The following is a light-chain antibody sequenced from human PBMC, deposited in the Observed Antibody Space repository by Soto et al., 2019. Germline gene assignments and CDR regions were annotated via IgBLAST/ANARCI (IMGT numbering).Light chain of an antibody. CDR1: QSVSSN. CDR3: QQYNDWPPRNT. V-gene: IGKV3-15*01. J-gene: IGKJ2*01. CDR2: GAS. Sequence: EIVMTQSPATLSVSPGETATLSCRASQSVSSNLAWYQQKPGQAPRLLVYGASTRATGIPARFSGSGSGTEFTLTISGLQSEDFALYYCQQYNDWPPRNTFGQGTKLEIK.